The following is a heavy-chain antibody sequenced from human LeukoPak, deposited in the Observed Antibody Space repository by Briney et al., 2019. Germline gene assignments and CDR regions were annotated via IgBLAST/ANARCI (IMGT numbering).Heavy chain of an antibody. D-gene: IGHD3-9*01. Sequence: ASVKVSCKASGYTFTGYYMHWVRQAPGQGLEWMGWINPNSGGTNYAQKFQGRVTMTRDTSISTAYMELSRLRSDDTAVYYCARGWGGPYDILTGGDYYYYYMDVWGKGTTVTISS. CDR2: INPNSGGT. J-gene: IGHJ6*03. CDR3: ARGWGGPYDILTGGDYYYYYMDV. V-gene: IGHV1-2*02. CDR1: GYTFTGYY.